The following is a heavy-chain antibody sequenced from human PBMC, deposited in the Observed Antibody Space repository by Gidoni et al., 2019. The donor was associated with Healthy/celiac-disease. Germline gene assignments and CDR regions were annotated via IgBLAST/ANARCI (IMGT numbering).Heavy chain of an antibody. V-gene: IGHV4-38-2*02. Sequence: QVQLQESGPGLVKPSETLSRTGTVAGYSISRGYYGGWIRQPPGKGLEWIGSIYHSGSTYSNPSLKSRVTLSVAPSKTQFSLKLSSVPAADTAVYYCARVVDPAAAAAFWFDPWGQGTLVTVSS. CDR3: ARVVDPAAAAAFWFDP. CDR1: GYSISRGYY. J-gene: IGHJ5*02. CDR2: IYHSGST. D-gene: IGHD6-13*01.